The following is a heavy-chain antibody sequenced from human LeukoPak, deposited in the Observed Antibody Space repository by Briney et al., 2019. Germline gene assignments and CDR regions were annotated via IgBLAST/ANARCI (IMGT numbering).Heavy chain of an antibody. D-gene: IGHD4-23*01. Sequence: PGGSLRLSCAASGFTFSSSWMHWVRQAPGKGLVWASRINSDGSSTYYAVSVKGRFTISRDNAKNMLYLQMNSLRAEDTAVYYCARDLDYGGNSNFDYWGQGTLVTVSS. CDR2: INSDGSST. J-gene: IGHJ4*02. V-gene: IGHV3-74*01. CDR3: ARDLDYGGNSNFDY. CDR1: GFTFSSSW.